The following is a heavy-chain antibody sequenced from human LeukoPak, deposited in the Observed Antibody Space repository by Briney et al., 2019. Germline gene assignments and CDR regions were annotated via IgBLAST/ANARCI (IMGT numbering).Heavy chain of an antibody. CDR1: GFTFSNAW. V-gene: IGHV3-15*01. CDR2: IKSKTDGGTT. Sequence: GGSLRLSCAASGFTFSNAWMTWVRQAPGKGLEWVGRIKSKTDGGTTDYAAPVKGRFTISRDDSKNAVYLQMNSLKNEDTAVYYCSKTSGRWDWGQGTLVTVSS. D-gene: IGHD1-26*01. CDR3: SKTSGRWD. J-gene: IGHJ1*01.